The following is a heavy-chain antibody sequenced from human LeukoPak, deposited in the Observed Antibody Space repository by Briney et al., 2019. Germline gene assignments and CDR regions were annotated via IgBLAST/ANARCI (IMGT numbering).Heavy chain of an antibody. J-gene: IGHJ4*02. CDR2: IIPVFGVA. Sequence: SVRVSCKVSGGTFSSNAISWVRQAPGQGLEWMGRIIPVFGVANYAEKFQGRVTITADKSTSTAYMELSSLRSEDTAMYYCTRDRFDYGEHTHSDYWGQGTLVTVSS. D-gene: IGHD4-17*01. V-gene: IGHV1-69*04. CDR1: GGTFSSNA. CDR3: TRDRFDYGEHTHSDY.